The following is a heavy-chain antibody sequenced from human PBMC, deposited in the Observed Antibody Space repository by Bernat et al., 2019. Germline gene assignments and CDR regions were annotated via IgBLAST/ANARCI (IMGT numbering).Heavy chain of an antibody. CDR1: GFTFSSYA. Sequence: QVQLVESGGGVVQPGRSLRLSCAASGFTFSSYAMHWVRQAPGKGLEWVAVISYDGSNKYYADSVKGRFTISRDNSKNTLYLQMNSLRAEDTAVYYYARDDGGSTAMVPALFDYWGQGTLVTVSS. V-gene: IGHV3-30-3*01. J-gene: IGHJ4*02. D-gene: IGHD5-18*01. CDR3: ARDDGGSTAMVPALFDY. CDR2: ISYDGSNK.